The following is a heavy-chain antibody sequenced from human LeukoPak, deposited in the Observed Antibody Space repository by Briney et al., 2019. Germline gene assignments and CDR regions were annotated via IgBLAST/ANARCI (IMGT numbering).Heavy chain of an antibody. V-gene: IGHV5-51*01. D-gene: IGHD6-13*01. CDR1: GYSFTSYW. CDR2: IYPGDSDT. CDR3: AGAAAGNWFDP. J-gene: IGHJ5*02. Sequence: GESLQISCKCSGYSFTSYWIGWVRQLPGKGLEWMGIIYPGDSDTIYSPSFQGQVTISADKSISTAYLQWSSLKASDTAMYYCAGAAAGNWFDPWGQGTLVTVSS.